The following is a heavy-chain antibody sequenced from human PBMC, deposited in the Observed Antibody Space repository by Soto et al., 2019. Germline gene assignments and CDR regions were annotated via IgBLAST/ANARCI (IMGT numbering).Heavy chain of an antibody. J-gene: IGHJ3*02. V-gene: IGHV1-2*02. CDR1: GDTFSGYY. D-gene: IGHD3-16*01. CDR2: INPKSGVT. CDR3: ARVAMMISAGPFEI. Sequence: QVQLVQSGAEVKKPGASVRVACKASGDTFSGYYTHWVRQAPGQGLEWMGWINPKSGVTNYAQKFQGRVTMTRDPSISTAYMELNRLISDDTAVYYCARVAMMISAGPFEIWDQGTLVTVSS.